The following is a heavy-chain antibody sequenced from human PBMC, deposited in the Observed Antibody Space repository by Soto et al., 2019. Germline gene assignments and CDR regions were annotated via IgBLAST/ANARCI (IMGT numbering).Heavy chain of an antibody. D-gene: IGHD6-13*01. Sequence: ALETLSLTCTVSGGSSSSYYWSWIRQPPGKGLEWIGYIYYSGSTNYNPSLKSRVTISVDTSKNQFSLKLSSVTAADTAVYYCARVPDSSPEGSYYYYYMDVWGKGTTVTVSS. CDR1: GGSSSSYY. CDR2: IYYSGST. CDR3: ARVPDSSPEGSYYYYYMDV. V-gene: IGHV4-59*01. J-gene: IGHJ6*03.